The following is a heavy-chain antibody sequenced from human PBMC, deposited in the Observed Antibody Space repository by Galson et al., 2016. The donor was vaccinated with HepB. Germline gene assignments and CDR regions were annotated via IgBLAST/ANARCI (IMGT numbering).Heavy chain of an antibody. D-gene: IGHD2-8*01. CDR2: IDPSDSDI. CDR1: GYTLTSYR. Sequence: QSGAEVKKPGESLMISCQGSGYTLTSYRISWVRQRPGKGLEWMGRIDPSDSDINYNPSFEGRITISVDKSINTAYLQWSSLVASDTAMYYCATPNAGRGYGLELWGQGTTVTVSS. J-gene: IGHJ6*02. V-gene: IGHV5-10-1*01. CDR3: ATPNAGRGYGLEL.